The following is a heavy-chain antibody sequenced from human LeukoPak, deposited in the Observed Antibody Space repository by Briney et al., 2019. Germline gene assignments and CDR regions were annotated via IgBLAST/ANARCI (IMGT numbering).Heavy chain of an antibody. CDR1: GFTFSSYE. CDR3: AKGATVTTSYFDY. CDR2: ISTSGSSI. V-gene: IGHV3-48*03. D-gene: IGHD4-17*01. J-gene: IGHJ4*02. Sequence: GGSLRLSCAASGFTFSSYEMNWVRQAPGKGLEWLSHISTSGSSIHYADSVKGRFTISRDNAKNSLYLQMNSLRAEDTAVYYCAKGATVTTSYFDYWGQGTLVTVSS.